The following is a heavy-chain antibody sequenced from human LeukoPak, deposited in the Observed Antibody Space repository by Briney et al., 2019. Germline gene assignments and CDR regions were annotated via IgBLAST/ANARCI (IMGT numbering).Heavy chain of an antibody. V-gene: IGHV1-69*13. D-gene: IGHD3-10*01. J-gene: IGHJ4*02. CDR1: GGTFSSYA. Sequence: GASVKVSCKASGGTFSSYAISWVRQAPGQGLEWMGGIIPIFGTANYAQKFQGRVTITADESTSTAYMELSSLRSEDTAEYYCARDGDTMVRGVPSYFDYWGQGTLVTVSS. CDR3: ARDGDTMVRGVPSYFDY. CDR2: IIPIFGTA.